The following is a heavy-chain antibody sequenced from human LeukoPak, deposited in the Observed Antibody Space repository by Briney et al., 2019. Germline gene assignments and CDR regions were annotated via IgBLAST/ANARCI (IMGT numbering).Heavy chain of an antibody. CDR1: GFTFNTYS. CDR2: FTGRGGGT. CDR3: GKRSSGAYDM. V-gene: IGHV3-23*01. J-gene: IGHJ3*02. D-gene: IGHD5-12*01. Sequence: PGGSLRLSCAASGFTFNTYSMSWVRQAPGKGREWVSTFTGRGGGTSYADSVRGRFTISRDNSKNTLYLQMNSPRAEDTAVYCCGKRSSGAYDMWGQGTMVTVSS.